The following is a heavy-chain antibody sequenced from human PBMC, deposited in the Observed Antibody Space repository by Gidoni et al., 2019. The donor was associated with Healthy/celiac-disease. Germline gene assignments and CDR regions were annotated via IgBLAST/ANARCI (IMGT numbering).Heavy chain of an antibody. CDR3: ARGGNNNWFDP. Sequence: QVQLVQYGAEVKTPGSSVKVSCKASGGTFSSYAISWVRQAPGQGLEWMGRIIPILGIANYAQKFQGRVTITADKSTSTAYMELSSLRSEDTAVYYCARGGNNNWFDPWGQGTLVTVSS. D-gene: IGHD6-13*01. CDR1: GGTFSSYA. V-gene: IGHV1-69*04. CDR2: IIPILGIA. J-gene: IGHJ5*02.